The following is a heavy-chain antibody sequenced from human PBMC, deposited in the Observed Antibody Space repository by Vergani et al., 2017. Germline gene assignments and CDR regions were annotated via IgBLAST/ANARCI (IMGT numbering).Heavy chain of an antibody. J-gene: IGHJ4*02. Sequence: QVQLVQSGAEVKKPGASVKVSCKASGYTFTSYGISWVRQAPGQGLEWMGWISAYNGNTNYAQKLQGRVTMTTDTSTSTAYMKLSSVTAADTAVYYCARVRVRGVIIGWGQGTLVTVSS. V-gene: IGHV1-18*01. D-gene: IGHD3-10*01. CDR2: ISAYNGNT. CDR1: GYTFTSYG. CDR3: ARVRVRGVIIG.